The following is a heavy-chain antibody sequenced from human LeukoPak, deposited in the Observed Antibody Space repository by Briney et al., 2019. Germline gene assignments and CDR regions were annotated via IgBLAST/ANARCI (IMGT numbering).Heavy chain of an antibody. V-gene: IGHV5-51*01. J-gene: IGHJ3*02. CDR3: ARPIGSWYYYDSSGYQPNDAFDI. CDR1: GYSFTSYW. D-gene: IGHD3-22*01. CDR2: IYPGDSDT. Sequence: GESLKISCKGSGYSFTSYWIGWVRQMPGKGLEWMGIIYPGDSDTGYSPSFQGQVTISADKSISTAYLQWSSLKASDTAMYYCARPIGSWYYYDSSGYQPNDAFDIWGQGTMVTVSS.